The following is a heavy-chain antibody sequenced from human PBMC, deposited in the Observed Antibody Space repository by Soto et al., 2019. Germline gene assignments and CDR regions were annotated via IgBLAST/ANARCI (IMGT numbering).Heavy chain of an antibody. D-gene: IGHD1-7*01. Sequence: TSETLSLTCAVSCGSFTSNNWWTWVRQPPGQGLEWIGEIDRTGSTNYNPSLKSRVTISLDKSENQFSLKVTSLTAADTAVYYCASRDPGTSVDYWGQGTLVTVSS. CDR3: ASRDPGTSVDY. CDR2: IDRTGST. CDR1: CGSFTSNNW. V-gene: IGHV4-4*02. J-gene: IGHJ4*02.